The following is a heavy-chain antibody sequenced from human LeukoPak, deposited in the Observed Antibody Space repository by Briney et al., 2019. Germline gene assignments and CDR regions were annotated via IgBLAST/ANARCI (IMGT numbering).Heavy chain of an antibody. CDR3: ARRQLWRRTHFDY. V-gene: IGHV4-34*01. CDR2: INHSGST. J-gene: IGHJ4*02. CDR1: GGSFSGYY. D-gene: IGHD5-18*01. Sequence: SETLSLTCAVYGGSFSGYYWSWIRQPPGKGLEWIGEINHSGSTNYNPSLKSRVTISVDTSKNQFSLKLSSVTAADTAVYYCARRQLWRRTHFDYWGQGTLVTVSS.